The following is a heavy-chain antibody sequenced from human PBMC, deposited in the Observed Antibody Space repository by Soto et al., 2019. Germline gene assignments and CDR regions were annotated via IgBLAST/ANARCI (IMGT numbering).Heavy chain of an antibody. CDR2: INSDGRST. V-gene: IGHV3-74*01. D-gene: IGHD3-9*01. Sequence: EVQLVESGGGSVQPGGSLRLSCAASGFTFGTSWMHWVRQAPGKGLVWVSRINSDGRSTTYADSVKGRFTISRDNDNNTLYLQMNSLRAEDTAVYYCAREGLTISDWGQGTLVTVSS. CDR1: GFTFGTSW. J-gene: IGHJ4*02. CDR3: AREGLTISD.